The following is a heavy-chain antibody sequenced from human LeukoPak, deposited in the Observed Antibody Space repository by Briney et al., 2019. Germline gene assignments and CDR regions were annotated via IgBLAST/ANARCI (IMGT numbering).Heavy chain of an antibody. Sequence: PGGSLRLSCEVSGFTFSNYWMSWIRQAPGKGLEWVANIKQDAGEKYYVDSVKGRFTISRDNAKNSVYLQMNSLRADDTAVYFCARDVLGGFFGYWGQGTLVTVSS. CDR2: IKQDAGEK. D-gene: IGHD1-26*01. J-gene: IGHJ4*02. CDR1: GFTFSNYW. V-gene: IGHV3-7*01. CDR3: ARDVLGGFFGY.